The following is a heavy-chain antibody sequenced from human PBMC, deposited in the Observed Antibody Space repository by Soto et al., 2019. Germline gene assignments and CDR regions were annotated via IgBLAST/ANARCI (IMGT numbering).Heavy chain of an antibody. Sequence: SETLSLTCTVSGGSISSYYWSWIRQPAGKGLEWIGRIYTSGSTNYNPSLKSRVTMSVDTSKNQFSLKLSSVTAADTAVYYCAREHYDFWSGYGGMDVWGQGTTVTVSS. V-gene: IGHV4-4*07. J-gene: IGHJ6*02. D-gene: IGHD3-3*01. CDR1: GGSISSYY. CDR3: AREHYDFWSGYGGMDV. CDR2: IYTSGST.